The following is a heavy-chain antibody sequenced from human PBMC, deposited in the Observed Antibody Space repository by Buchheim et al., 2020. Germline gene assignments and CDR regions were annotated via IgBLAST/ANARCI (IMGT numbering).Heavy chain of an antibody. Sequence: EVQLLESGGGLVQPGGSLRLSCAASGFTFSSYAMSWVRQAPGRGLGWVPAIIGSGGRPTYADSVKGRFTISRAISRKTRYLQMNSLRAEDTAVYYCAKAPGSSGYYLYYFDYWGQGTL. CDR3: AKAPGSSGYYLYYFDY. D-gene: IGHD3-22*01. V-gene: IGHV3-23*01. CDR2: IIGSGGRP. CDR1: GFTFSSYA. J-gene: IGHJ4*02.